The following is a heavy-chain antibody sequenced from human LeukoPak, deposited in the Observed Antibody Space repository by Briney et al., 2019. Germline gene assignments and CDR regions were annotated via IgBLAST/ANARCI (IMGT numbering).Heavy chain of an antibody. Sequence: SETLSLTCTVSGVSISSTSYYWGWIRQPPGKGLEWIGSISYTGSTHYTPSLKSRVTISVDTSKKQFSLKLSSVTAADTAVYYCAGTKYYYMDVWGEGTTVTVS. J-gene: IGHJ6*03. CDR1: GVSISSTSYY. CDR2: ISYTGST. V-gene: IGHV4-39*01. CDR3: AGTKYYYMDV.